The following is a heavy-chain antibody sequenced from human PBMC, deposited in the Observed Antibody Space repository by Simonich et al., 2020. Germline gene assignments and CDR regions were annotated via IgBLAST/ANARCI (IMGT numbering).Heavy chain of an antibody. CDR1: GFTFSSYS. CDR3: ARDSSYYAFDI. J-gene: IGHJ3*02. D-gene: IGHD5-12*01. V-gene: IGHV3-48*01. Sequence: EVQLVESGGGLVQPGGSLRLSCAASGFTFSSYSMNWVRQAPGKGLEWVSYISSSSSTIYYADSVKGRFTISRDNAKNSLYLQMNSQRAEDTAVYYCARDSSYYAFDIWGQGTMVTVSS. CDR2: ISSSSSTI.